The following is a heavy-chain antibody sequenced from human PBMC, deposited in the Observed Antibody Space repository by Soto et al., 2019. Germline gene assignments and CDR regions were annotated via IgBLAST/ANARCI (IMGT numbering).Heavy chain of an antibody. J-gene: IGHJ4*02. CDR2: INLRSGGT. V-gene: IGHV1-2*02. CDR3: ARDLGGYEMYGPDV. Sequence: ASVKVSCKASGSTFRDSTMHWVRQAPRQGLEWMGWINLRSGGTYYAEKFQDRVTMTRDTSITTAYLELYGLSSDDTAMYYCARDLGGYEMYGPDVWGQGTLVTVSS. CDR1: GSTFRDST. D-gene: IGHD5-12*01.